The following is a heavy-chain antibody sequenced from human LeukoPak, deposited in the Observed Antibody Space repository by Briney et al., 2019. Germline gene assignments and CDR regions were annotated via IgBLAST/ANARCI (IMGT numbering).Heavy chain of an antibody. V-gene: IGHV3-21*01. CDR1: GFTLSNYS. CDR2: ISSSSSYI. J-gene: IGHJ3*02. Sequence: VGSLRLSGAASGFTLSNYSMNWVRQAPRKGLEWVSSISSSSSYIYYADSVKGRFTISRDNAKNSLYLQMNSLRAEDTAVYYCARGPGQLLWFGELLSPDAFDIWGQGTMVTVSS. CDR3: ARGPGQLLWFGELLSPDAFDI. D-gene: IGHD3-10*01.